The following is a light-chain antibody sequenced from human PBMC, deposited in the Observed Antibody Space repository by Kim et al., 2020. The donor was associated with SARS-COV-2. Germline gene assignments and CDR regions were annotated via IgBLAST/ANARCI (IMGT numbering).Light chain of an antibody. V-gene: IGKV3-20*01. J-gene: IGKJ2*01. CDR3: QQYGSSLYT. Sequence: IVMTQSPATLSVSPGERVTLSCRASQSVRYNLAWYQQRPGQAPRLLIYGASSRATGIPDRFSGSGSGTDFTLTISRLEPEDFAVYYCQQYGSSLYTFGQGTKLEI. CDR1: QSVRYN. CDR2: GAS.